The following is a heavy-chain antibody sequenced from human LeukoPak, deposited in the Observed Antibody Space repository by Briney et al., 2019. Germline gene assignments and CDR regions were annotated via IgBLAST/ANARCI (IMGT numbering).Heavy chain of an antibody. CDR3: AKDMLVLLHAEYFQH. CDR2: ISWNSGSI. Sequence: PGGSLRLSCAASGFTFDDYAMHWVRQAPGKGLEWVSGISWNSGSIGYADSVKGRFTISRDNAKNSLYLQMNSLRAEDTAVYYCAKDMLVLLHAEYFQHWGQGTLVTVSS. J-gene: IGHJ1*01. V-gene: IGHV3-9*01. D-gene: IGHD3-10*01. CDR1: GFTFDDYA.